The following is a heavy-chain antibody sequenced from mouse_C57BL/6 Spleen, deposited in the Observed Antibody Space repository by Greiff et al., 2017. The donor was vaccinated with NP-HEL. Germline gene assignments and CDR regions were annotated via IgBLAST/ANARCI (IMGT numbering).Heavy chain of an antibody. J-gene: IGHJ4*01. CDR3: TSDSNYVGYAMDY. Sequence: VQLQQSGTVLARPGASVKMSCKTSGYTFTSYWMHWVKQRPGQGLEWIGAIYPGNSDTSYNQKFKGKAKLTAVTSASTAYMELSSLTNEDSAVYYCTSDSNYVGYAMDYWGQGTSVTVSS. CDR1: GYTFTSYW. D-gene: IGHD2-5*01. CDR2: IYPGNSDT. V-gene: IGHV1-5*01.